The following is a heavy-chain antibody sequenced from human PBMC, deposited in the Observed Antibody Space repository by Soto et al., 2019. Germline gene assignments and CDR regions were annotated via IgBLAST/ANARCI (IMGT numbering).Heavy chain of an antibody. CDR3: ARGGGYDPFDY. Sequence: ASETLSLTCTVSGGSISSGDYYWSWIRQPPGKGLEWIAYIHYSGSTYYNPSLKSRVTISVDTSKNQFSLKLSSVTAADTAVYYCARGGGYDPFDYWGQGTLVTVSS. CDR2: IHYSGST. D-gene: IGHD5-12*01. CDR1: GGSISSGDYY. J-gene: IGHJ4*02. V-gene: IGHV4-30-4*01.